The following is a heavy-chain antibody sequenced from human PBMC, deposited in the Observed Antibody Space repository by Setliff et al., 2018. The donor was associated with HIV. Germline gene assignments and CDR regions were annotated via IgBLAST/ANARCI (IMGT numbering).Heavy chain of an antibody. D-gene: IGHD2-21*02. CDR3: ARRGMVPATLDF. V-gene: IGHV3-74*01. CDR2: IYPDGITA. Sequence: GGSLRLSCAASGFSFSTSWVHWVRQAPGRRLVWVARIYPDGITADYADSVKGRFTISRDNTKNMLYLQMSSLRVEDTAVYYCARRGMVPATLDFWGQGTLVTVSS. CDR1: GFSFSTSW. J-gene: IGHJ4*02.